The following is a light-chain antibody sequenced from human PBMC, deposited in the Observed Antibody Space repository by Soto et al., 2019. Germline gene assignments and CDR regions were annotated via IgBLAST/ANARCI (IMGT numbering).Light chain of an antibody. CDR3: NSFTSRNTLV. V-gene: IGLV2-14*01. CDR2: EVS. CDR1: SSDIGAYNF. J-gene: IGLJ3*02. Sequence: QSLLTQSASVSWSPGQSITISCTGTSSDIGAYNFVSWYQQHPGKVPKVIIYEVSNRPSGVPDRFSGSKSGNTASLTISGLQADDEADYYCNSFTSRNTLVFGGGTKVTVL.